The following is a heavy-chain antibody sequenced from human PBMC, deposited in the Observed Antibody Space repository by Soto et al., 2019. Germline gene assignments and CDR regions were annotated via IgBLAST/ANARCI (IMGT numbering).Heavy chain of an antibody. J-gene: IGHJ4*02. V-gene: IGHV1-46*01. CDR3: ARDLAARDY. CDR1: GYTFINYY. CDR2: FNPTSGST. D-gene: IGHD6-13*01. Sequence: QVQLVQSGAEVKKPGASVKLSCKASGYTFINYYIHWVRQAPGQGLEWMGIFNPTSGSTNYAQKFQGRVNLTMDTSTRTDYMEPSSLRFDDMAVYYCARDLAARDYWGQGTLVTVSS.